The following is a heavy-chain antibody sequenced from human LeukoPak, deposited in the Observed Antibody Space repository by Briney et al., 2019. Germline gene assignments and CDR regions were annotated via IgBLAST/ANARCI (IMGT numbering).Heavy chain of an antibody. J-gene: IGHJ4*02. CDR1: GYTLTSYG. V-gene: IGHV1-18*01. D-gene: IGHD3-3*01. CDR3: ARDEIKYDLWSGYSGGFDY. Sequence: ASVKVSCKASGYTLTSYGISWVRQAPGQGLEWMGWISAYNGNTNYAQKLQGRVTMTTDTSTSTAYMELRSLRSDDTAVYYCARDEIKYDLWSGYSGGFDYWGQGTLVTVSS. CDR2: ISAYNGNT.